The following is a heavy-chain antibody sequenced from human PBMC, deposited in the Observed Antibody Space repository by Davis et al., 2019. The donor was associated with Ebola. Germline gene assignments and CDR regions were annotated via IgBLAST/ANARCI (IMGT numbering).Heavy chain of an antibody. D-gene: IGHD1-1*01. CDR1: GYSFTSYW. CDR2: IDPSDSYT. Sequence: GESLKISCKGSGYSFTSYWISWVRQMPGKGLEWMGRIDPSDSYTNYSPSFQGHVTISADKSISTAYLQWSSLKASDTAMYYCATGSPGTTFYDYWGQGTLVTVSS. V-gene: IGHV5-10-1*01. CDR3: ATGSPGTTFYDY. J-gene: IGHJ4*02.